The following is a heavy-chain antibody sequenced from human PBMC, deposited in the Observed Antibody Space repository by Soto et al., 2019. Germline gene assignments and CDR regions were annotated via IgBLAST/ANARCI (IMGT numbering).Heavy chain of an antibody. Sequence: QVQLQESGPGLMKPSETLSLTCAVSGGSMSTCYWSWIRQPPGKGLEWIGYIYYTGSTNYNPSLKSRVTISVDTSKNQFSLKLSSVTAADTAVYYCARSSGVSFDYWGQGILVTVSS. V-gene: IGHV4-59*01. CDR1: GGSMSTCY. J-gene: IGHJ4*02. D-gene: IGHD7-27*01. CDR2: IYYTGST. CDR3: ARSSGVSFDY.